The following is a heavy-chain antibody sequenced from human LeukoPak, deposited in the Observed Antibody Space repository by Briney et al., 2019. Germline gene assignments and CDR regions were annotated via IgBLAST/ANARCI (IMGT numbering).Heavy chain of an antibody. Sequence: ASVKVSCKTSGYRFSDYYMHWVRQASGQGLEWMGWVNSNSGGTHYAQKFEGRVTMTRDTSISTAYMELSRLKSDDTAVYYCARGYCSGGSCYHVESWGQGTLVTVSS. CDR2: VNSNSGGT. CDR3: ARGYCSGGSCYHVES. D-gene: IGHD2-15*01. V-gene: IGHV1-2*02. J-gene: IGHJ5*01. CDR1: GYRFSDYY.